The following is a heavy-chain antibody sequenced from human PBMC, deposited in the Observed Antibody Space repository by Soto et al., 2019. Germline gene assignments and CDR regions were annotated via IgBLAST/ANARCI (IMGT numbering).Heavy chain of an antibody. V-gene: IGHV3-7*03. J-gene: IGHJ4*02. Sequence: PGGSLRLSCAASGFGFSDYWMSWVRQAPGKGLEWVANINKDGGEKHYVDSVKGRFTISRDNAKNSLYLQVNSLRAEDTAVYYCARDGGGSGWFYWGLGTLVTVSS. CDR1: GFGFSDYW. D-gene: IGHD6-19*01. CDR3: ARDGGGSGWFY. CDR2: INKDGGEK.